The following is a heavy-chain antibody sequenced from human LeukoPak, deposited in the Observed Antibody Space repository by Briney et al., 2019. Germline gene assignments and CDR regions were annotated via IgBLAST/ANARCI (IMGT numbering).Heavy chain of an antibody. J-gene: IGHJ4*02. D-gene: IGHD2-15*01. CDR2: ISPNSGGT. V-gene: IGHV1-2*02. Sequence: ASVKVSCKASGYTFTGYYMHWVRQAPGQGLEWMGWISPNSGGTNYAQKFQGRVTMTRDTSISTAYMELSRLTSDDTAIYYCARDSRVADDYWGQGTLVTVSS. CDR1: GYTFTGYY. CDR3: ARDSRVADDY.